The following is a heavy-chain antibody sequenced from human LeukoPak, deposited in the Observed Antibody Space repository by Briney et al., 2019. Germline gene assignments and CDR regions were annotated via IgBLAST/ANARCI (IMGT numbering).Heavy chain of an antibody. Sequence: SGGPLRLSCAASGFTFSSYDMHWVRQATGKGLEWVSAINSAGDTYYPGSVKGRFSTSRENGKNSLYLQMNSLRAGDTAVYFCARASGWGMDVRGQGTTVIVSS. J-gene: IGHJ6*02. CDR3: ARASGWGMDV. CDR2: INSAGDT. CDR1: GFTFSSYD. V-gene: IGHV3-13*04. D-gene: IGHD3-10*01.